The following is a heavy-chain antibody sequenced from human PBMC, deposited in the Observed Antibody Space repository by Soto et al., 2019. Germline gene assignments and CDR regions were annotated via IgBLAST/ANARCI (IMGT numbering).Heavy chain of an antibody. J-gene: IGHJ4*02. CDR3: ARAFSWYDY. CDR1: GFTFSSYA. V-gene: IGHV3-23*01. D-gene: IGHD6-13*01. Sequence: EVQLLESGGGLIQPGGSLRLSCAASGFTFSSYAMNWVRQAPGKGLGWVSGISGSGGSTYYADSVKGRFTISRDNSKNTLYLQMGTLRDEDTAVYYCARAFSWYDYWGQGALVTVSS. CDR2: ISGSGGST.